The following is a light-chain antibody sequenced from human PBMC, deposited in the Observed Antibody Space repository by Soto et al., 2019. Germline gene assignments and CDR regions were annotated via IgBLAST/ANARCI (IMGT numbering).Light chain of an antibody. CDR1: QSVSSN. V-gene: IGKV3-15*01. CDR2: DAS. CDR3: QQYHNWPLT. Sequence: EIVMTQSPATLSVSPVERATLSCRASQSVSSNLAWYQQKPGQAPRLLIYDASTRATGIPARFTGSGSGTEITLTISSLQSEDFAVYYCQQYHNWPLTFGGGTKVEIK. J-gene: IGKJ4*01.